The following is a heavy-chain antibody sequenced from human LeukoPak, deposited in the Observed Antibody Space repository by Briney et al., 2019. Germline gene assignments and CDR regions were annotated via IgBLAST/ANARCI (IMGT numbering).Heavy chain of an antibody. V-gene: IGHV1-2*02. CDR1: GYTFTGYY. CDR3: ARLWNSGYIIYFDS. D-gene: IGHD5-12*01. CDR2: INPNSGGT. Sequence: ASVKVSCKTSGYTFTGYYIHWVRQAPGQGLEWMGWINPNSGGTNFPQKFRGRVTMTRDMSISTAYMELSRLTSDDTAVYYCARLWNSGYIIYFDSWGQGALVTVSS. J-gene: IGHJ4*02.